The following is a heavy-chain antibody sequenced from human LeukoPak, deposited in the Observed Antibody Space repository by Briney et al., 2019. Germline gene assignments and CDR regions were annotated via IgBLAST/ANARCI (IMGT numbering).Heavy chain of an antibody. CDR1: GFTFSSYG. V-gene: IGHV3-30*02. CDR3: AKSSDLDIVVVPAAIRLDY. J-gene: IGHJ4*02. D-gene: IGHD2-2*02. CDR2: IRYDGSNK. Sequence: PGGSLRLSCAASGFTFSSYGMHWVRQAPGKGLEWVAFIRYDGSNKYYADSVKGRFTISRHNSKNTLYLQMNSLRAEDTAVYYCAKSSDLDIVVVPAAIRLDYWGQGTLVTVSS.